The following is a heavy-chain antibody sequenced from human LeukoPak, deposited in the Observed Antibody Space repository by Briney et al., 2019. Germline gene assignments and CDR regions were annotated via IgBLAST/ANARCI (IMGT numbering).Heavy chain of an antibody. Sequence: GGSLRLSCAAYGFTFSDYAMNWVRQAPGQGLEWVAFISYDGNTQDYGDSVKGRFTISRDNSKNTLYLQMNSLTDEDTAIFYCAKATGTLTNWGQGTLVTVSS. CDR1: GFTFSDYA. V-gene: IGHV3-30*04. CDR3: AKATGTLTN. J-gene: IGHJ4*02. CDR2: ISYDGNTQ. D-gene: IGHD1-1*01.